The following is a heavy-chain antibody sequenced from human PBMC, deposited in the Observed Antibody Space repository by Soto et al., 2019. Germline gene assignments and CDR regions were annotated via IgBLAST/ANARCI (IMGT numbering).Heavy chain of an antibody. CDR3: AKGNNWNDWFDP. CDR2: ISGSGGST. J-gene: IGHJ5*02. V-gene: IGHV3-23*01. D-gene: IGHD1-20*01. Sequence: EVQLLESGGGLVQPGGSLRLSCAASGFTFSSYAMSWVRQAPGKGLEWVSAISGSGGSTYYADSVTGRFTISRDNSKNTLYLQMTSLRAEDTAVYYWAKGNNWNDWFDPWGQGTLVTVSS. CDR1: GFTFSSYA.